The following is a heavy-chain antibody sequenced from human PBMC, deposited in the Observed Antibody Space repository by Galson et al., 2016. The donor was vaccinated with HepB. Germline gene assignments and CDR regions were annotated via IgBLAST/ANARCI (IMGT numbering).Heavy chain of an antibody. J-gene: IGHJ6*04. CDR1: GFTFSNYG. CDR2: ISRSGDST. CDR3: VQGSTAPAV. D-gene: IGHD1-26*01. V-gene: IGHV3-23*01. Sequence: LRLSCAASGFTFSNYGMTWVRQAPGKGLEVVSSISRSGDSTDYADSVKGRFTISRDNSKNTLSLQMNSLTADDTAIYYCVQGSTAPAVWGKGTTVTASS.